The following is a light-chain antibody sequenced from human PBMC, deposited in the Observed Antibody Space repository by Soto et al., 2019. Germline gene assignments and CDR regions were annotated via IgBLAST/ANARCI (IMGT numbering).Light chain of an antibody. CDR3: QQYNNWPRT. J-gene: IGKJ1*01. Sequence: EIVMTQSPATLSVSPGERATLSCRASQSVSSNLAWYRQKPGQAPRLLIYGESTRATGISARFSGSGSGTEFTLTISSLQSEDFAVYYCQQYNNWPRTFGQGTKVEIK. CDR2: GES. CDR1: QSVSSN. V-gene: IGKV3-15*01.